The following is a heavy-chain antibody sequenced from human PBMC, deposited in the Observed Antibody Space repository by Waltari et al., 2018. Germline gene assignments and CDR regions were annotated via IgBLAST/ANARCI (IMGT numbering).Heavy chain of an antibody. D-gene: IGHD6-19*01. J-gene: IGHJ4*02. Sequence: QVQLVESGGGVVQPGRSLRLSCAASGFIFSTYAMHWVRQAPGKCLEWLAVLSYDGSNTYYADSLKGRFTISRDNSNNTLYLQMNTRTPEDTAVYFCARENRQWLAPEPYYFDYWGLGTLVTVTS. CDR1: GFIFSTYA. CDR3: ARENRQWLAPEPYYFDY. V-gene: IGHV3-30*04. CDR2: LSYDGSNT.